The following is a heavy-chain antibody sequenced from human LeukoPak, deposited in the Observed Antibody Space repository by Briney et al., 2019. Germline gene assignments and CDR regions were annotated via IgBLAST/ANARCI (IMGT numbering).Heavy chain of an antibody. Sequence: GGSLRHSCAASGFTVRSNYMSSVRQAPGNGLEWVSVIYSGGSTYYADSVKGRFTISRDNSKNTLYLQMNSLRAEDTAVYYCARGKGYYYYMDVWGKGTTVTVSS. V-gene: IGHV3-53*01. CDR1: GFTVRSNY. CDR3: ARGKGYYYYMDV. J-gene: IGHJ6*03. D-gene: IGHD3-10*01. CDR2: IYSGGST.